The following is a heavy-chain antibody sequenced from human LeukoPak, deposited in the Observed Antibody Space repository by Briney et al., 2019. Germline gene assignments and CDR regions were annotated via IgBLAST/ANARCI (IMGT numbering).Heavy chain of an antibody. Sequence: GESLKISCKGSRYSFTNYWIDWVRQMPGKGLEWMGIIYPGDSNTTYSPSFQGQVTISADKSISTAYLQWSGLKASDTAIYYCAKRPGRHAPWVSWGQGTLVTVSS. V-gene: IGHV5-51*01. J-gene: IGHJ5*02. D-gene: IGHD1-1*01. CDR2: IYPGDSNT. CDR1: RYSFTNYW. CDR3: AKRPGRHAPWVS.